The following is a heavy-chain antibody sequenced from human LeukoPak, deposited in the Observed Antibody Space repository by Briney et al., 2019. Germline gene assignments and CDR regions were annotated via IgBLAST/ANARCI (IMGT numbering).Heavy chain of an antibody. V-gene: IGHV4-59*01. CDR2: IYYSGST. CDR3: ARHYCTNGVCYDAFDI. Sequence: SETLSLTCTVSGGSISSYYWSWIRQPPGKGLEWIGYIYYSGSTNYNPSLKSRVTISVDTSKNQFSLKLSSVTAADTAVYYCARHYCTNGVCYDAFDIWGQGTMVTVSS. CDR1: GGSISSYY. D-gene: IGHD2-8*01. J-gene: IGHJ3*02.